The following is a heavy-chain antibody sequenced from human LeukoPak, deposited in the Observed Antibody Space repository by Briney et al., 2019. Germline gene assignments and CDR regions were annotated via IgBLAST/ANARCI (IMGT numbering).Heavy chain of an antibody. CDR1: GFTFSSYE. CDR3: ASRGGLGY. CDR2: ISSSSSTI. V-gene: IGHV3-48*01. Sequence: GGSLRLSCAASGFTFSSYEMNWVRQAPGKGLEWVSYISSSSSTIYYADSVKGRFTISRDNAKNSLYLQMNSLRAEDTAVYYCASRGGLGYWGQGTLVTVSS. D-gene: IGHD3-16*01. J-gene: IGHJ4*02.